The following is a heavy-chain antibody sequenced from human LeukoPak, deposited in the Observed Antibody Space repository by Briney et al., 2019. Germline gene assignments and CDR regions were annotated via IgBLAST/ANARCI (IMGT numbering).Heavy chain of an antibody. Sequence: GGSLRLSCAASGFTFSSYGMHWVRQAPGKGLEWVAVISYDGSNKYYADSVKGRFTISRDNSKNTLYLQMNSLRAEDTAVYYCAKGFNYWGQGTLVTVSS. V-gene: IGHV3-30*18. J-gene: IGHJ4*02. CDR2: ISYDGSNK. CDR1: GFTFSSYG. CDR3: AKGFNY.